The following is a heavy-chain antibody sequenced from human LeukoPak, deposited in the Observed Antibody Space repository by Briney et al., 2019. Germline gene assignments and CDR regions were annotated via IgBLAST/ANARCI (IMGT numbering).Heavy chain of an antibody. J-gene: IGHJ4*02. Sequence: GGSLRLSCAASGFTFSSYAMSWVRQAPGEGLEWVSAISGSGGSTYYADSVKGRFTISRDNSKNTLYLQMNSLRAEDTAVYYCSLYGDYVGVNYWGQGTLVTVSS. CDR1: GFTFSSYA. CDR2: ISGSGGST. V-gene: IGHV3-23*01. CDR3: SLYGDYVGVNY. D-gene: IGHD4-17*01.